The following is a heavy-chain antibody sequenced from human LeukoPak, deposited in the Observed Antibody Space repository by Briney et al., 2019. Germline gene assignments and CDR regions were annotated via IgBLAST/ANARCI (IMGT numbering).Heavy chain of an antibody. V-gene: IGHV3-30-3*01. J-gene: IGHJ4*02. CDR1: GVTLSYYT. CDR3: ARQGDTGSWYFDY. Sequence: TGGSLRLSCAASGVTLSYYTIYWVRQAPGKGLEWVAVISYDGSNKYYADSVKGRFTISRDNSKSTLYLQMDSLIAGDTAVYYCARQGDTGSWYFDYWGQGALVTVSS. CDR2: ISYDGSNK. D-gene: IGHD2-21*02.